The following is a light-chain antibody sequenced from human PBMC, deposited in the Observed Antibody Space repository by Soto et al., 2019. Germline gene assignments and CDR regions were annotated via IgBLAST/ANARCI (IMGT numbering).Light chain of an antibody. CDR2: EVS. CDR1: SSDVGGYNY. J-gene: IGLJ2*01. CDR3: TSYAGSTPVV. V-gene: IGLV2-8*01. Sequence: QSALTQPPSASGSPGQSVTISCTGTSSDVGGYNYVSWYLQHPGKAPKLIIYEVSERPSGVPHRFSGSKSGNTASLTVSGLQAEDEADYYCTSYAGSTPVVFGGGTKLTVL.